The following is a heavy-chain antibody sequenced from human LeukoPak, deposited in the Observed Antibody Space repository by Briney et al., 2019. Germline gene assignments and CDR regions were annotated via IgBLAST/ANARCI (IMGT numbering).Heavy chain of an antibody. CDR2: INWNGRIT. CDR1: GFTFDDYA. Sequence: GGSLRLSCAASGFTFDDYAMNWVRQVPGRGLEWVSGINWNGRITEYADSAKDRFTISRQNTKNSLYLYMNNLGGEDTALYFCARGSVQLWLRDTYYYMDVWGKGTTVTVSS. V-gene: IGHV3-20*04. D-gene: IGHD5-18*01. CDR3: ARGSVQLWLRDTYYYMDV. J-gene: IGHJ6*03.